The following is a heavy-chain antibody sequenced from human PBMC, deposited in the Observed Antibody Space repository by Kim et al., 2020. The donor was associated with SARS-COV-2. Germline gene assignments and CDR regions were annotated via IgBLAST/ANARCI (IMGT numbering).Heavy chain of an antibody. J-gene: IGHJ4*02. Sequence: GGSLRLSCAASGFTFSDYYMSWIRQAPGKGLEWVSYISSSSSYTNYADSVKGRFTISRDNAKNSLYLQMNSLRAEDTAVYYCARGSGRSPEGIDYWGQGTLVTVSS. V-gene: IGHV3-11*05. CDR1: GFTFSDYY. CDR3: ARGSGRSPEGIDY. CDR2: ISSSSSYT.